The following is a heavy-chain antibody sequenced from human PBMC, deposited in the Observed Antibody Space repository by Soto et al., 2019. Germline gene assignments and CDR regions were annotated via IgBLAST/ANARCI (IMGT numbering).Heavy chain of an antibody. CDR3: ARDLHGDYDSAFDI. J-gene: IGHJ3*02. CDR1: GYTFTSYG. Sequence: GASVKVSCKASGYTFTSYGISWVRQAPGQGLEWMGWISAYNGNTNYAQKLQGRVTMTTDTSTSTAYMELRSLRSDDTAVYYCARDLHGDYDSAFDIWGQGTMVTVSS. V-gene: IGHV1-18*01. CDR2: ISAYNGNT. D-gene: IGHD4-17*01.